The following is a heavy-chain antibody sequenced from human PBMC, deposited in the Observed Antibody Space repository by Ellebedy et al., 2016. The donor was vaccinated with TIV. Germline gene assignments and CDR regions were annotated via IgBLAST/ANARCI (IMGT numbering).Heavy chain of an antibody. Sequence: SETLSLXXTVSGDSISSYYWYWLRQPPGKGLDWIGYIYSSGTTDYNPSLKSRVTISRDTSRNQFSLTMSSVTEADTAVYYCARFAPLGPGISSNGLDPWGQGITVTVSS. J-gene: IGHJ5*02. CDR3: ARFAPLGPGISSNGLDP. V-gene: IGHV4-59*01. CDR2: IYSSGTT. CDR1: GDSISSYY. D-gene: IGHD3-3*01.